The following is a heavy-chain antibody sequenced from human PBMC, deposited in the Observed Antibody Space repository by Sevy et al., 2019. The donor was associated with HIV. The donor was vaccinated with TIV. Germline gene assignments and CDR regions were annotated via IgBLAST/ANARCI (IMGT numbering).Heavy chain of an antibody. D-gene: IGHD3-16*01. CDR3: ARDTLLLDYYYYGMDV. Sequence: GGSLRLSCAASGFTCSSYAMHWVRQAPGKGLEWVAVISYDGSNKYYADSVKGRFTISRDNSKNTLYLQMNSLRAEDTAVYYCARDTLLLDYYYYGMDVWGQGTTVTVSS. CDR2: ISYDGSNK. V-gene: IGHV3-30-3*01. J-gene: IGHJ6*02. CDR1: GFTCSSYA.